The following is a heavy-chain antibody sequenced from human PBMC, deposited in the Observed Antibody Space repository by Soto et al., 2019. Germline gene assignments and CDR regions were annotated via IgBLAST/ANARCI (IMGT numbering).Heavy chain of an antibody. Sequence: SETVSLTCIVSGGSISIYYWSWIRQPAGKGLEWIGRVYTSGSTNYNPSLKSRVTMSVDTSKNQFSLKLTSVTAADTAVYYCARDTGYSDAFDIWGQGTMVTVSS. CDR3: ARDTGYSDAFDI. CDR2: VYTSGST. V-gene: IGHV4-4*07. D-gene: IGHD3-22*01. CDR1: GGSISIYY. J-gene: IGHJ3*02.